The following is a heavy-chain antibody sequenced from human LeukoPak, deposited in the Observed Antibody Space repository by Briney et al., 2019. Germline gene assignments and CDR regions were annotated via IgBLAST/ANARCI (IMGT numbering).Heavy chain of an antibody. CDR1: GFTFDDYA. Sequence: GGSLRLSCAASGFTFDDYAMHWVRQAPGKGLEWVSLISGGGGRTYYADSVKGRFTISRDNSKNSLYLQMNSLRTEDTALYYCAKDISLSGYSYGYHFDYWGQGTLVTVSS. CDR2: ISGGGGRT. CDR3: AKDISLSGYSYGYHFDY. D-gene: IGHD5-18*01. J-gene: IGHJ4*02. V-gene: IGHV3-43*02.